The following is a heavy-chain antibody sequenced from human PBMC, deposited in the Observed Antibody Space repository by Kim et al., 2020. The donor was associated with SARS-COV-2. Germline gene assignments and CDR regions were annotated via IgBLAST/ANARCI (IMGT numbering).Heavy chain of an antibody. CDR3: AKDLELTGPTGYFDY. CDR1: GFTFSSYG. CDR2: ISYDGSNK. D-gene: IGHD1-7*01. Sequence: GGSLRLSCAASGFTFSSYGMHWVRQAPGKGLEWVAVISYDGSNKYYADSVKGRFTISRDNSKNTLYLQMNSLRAEDTAVYYCAKDLELTGPTGYFDYWGQGTLVTVSS. V-gene: IGHV3-30*18. J-gene: IGHJ4*02.